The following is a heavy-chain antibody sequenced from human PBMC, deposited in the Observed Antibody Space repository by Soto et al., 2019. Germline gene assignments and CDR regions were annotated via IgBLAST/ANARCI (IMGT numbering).Heavy chain of an antibody. V-gene: IGHV3-7*03. CDR3: ARAPYSNGWYRFDL. CDR1: GFTFSGYW. J-gene: IGHJ4*02. D-gene: IGHD6-19*01. CDR2: IKHDGSVQ. Sequence: VGSLRLSCEASGFTFSGYWMSWVRQAPGKGLEWVADIKHDGSVQYYVDSVKGRFTISRDNAKKLLYLQMNGLRAEDTALYYCARAPYSNGWYRFDLWGQGTLVTV.